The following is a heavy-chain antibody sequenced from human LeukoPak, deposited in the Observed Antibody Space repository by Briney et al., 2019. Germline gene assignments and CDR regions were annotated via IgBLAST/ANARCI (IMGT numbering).Heavy chain of an antibody. D-gene: IGHD3-10*01. Sequence: ASVKVSCKASGYTFTSYGISWVRQAPGQGLEWMGWISAYNGNTNYAQKLQGRVTMTTDTSTSTAYMELRGLRSDDTAVYYCARPNGESMEDWFDPWGQGTLVTVSS. J-gene: IGHJ5*02. CDR1: GYTFTSYG. CDR2: ISAYNGNT. V-gene: IGHV1-18*04. CDR3: ARPNGESMEDWFDP.